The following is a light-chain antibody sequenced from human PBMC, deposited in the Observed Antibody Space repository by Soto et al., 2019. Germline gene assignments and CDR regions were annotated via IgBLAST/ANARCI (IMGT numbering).Light chain of an antibody. CDR3: ATWDDSLIGSV. V-gene: IGLV1-44*01. CDR2: GND. Sequence: QSVLTQPPSASGTPGQRVTISCSGSSSNIGSNTVNWYQQFPGTAPKLLIDGNDQRPSGVPDRFSGSKSGTSASLAISGLQSEDEADDYWATWDDSLIGSVFGTGTKVTVL. CDR1: SSNIGSNT. J-gene: IGLJ1*01.